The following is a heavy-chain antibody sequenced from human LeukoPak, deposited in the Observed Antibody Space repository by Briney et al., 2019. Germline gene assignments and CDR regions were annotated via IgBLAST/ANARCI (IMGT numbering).Heavy chain of an antibody. D-gene: IGHD6-19*01. CDR3: ARDGWSGWYYFDY. CDR1: GYSISSGYY. V-gene: IGHV4-38-2*02. Sequence: PSETLSLTCAVSGYSISSGYYWGWIRQPPGKGLEWIGSIYHSGSTYHNPSLKSRVTISVDTSKNQFSLKLSSVTAADTAVYYCARDGWSGWYYFDYWGQGTLVTVSS. CDR2: IYHSGST. J-gene: IGHJ4*02.